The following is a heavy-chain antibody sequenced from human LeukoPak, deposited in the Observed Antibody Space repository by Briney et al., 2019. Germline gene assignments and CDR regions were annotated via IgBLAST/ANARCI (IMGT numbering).Heavy chain of an antibody. CDR2: ISTYNGNT. J-gene: IGHJ3*02. Sequence: GGSVKVSCKASSYTLTNYGISWVRQAPGQGLEWMGWISTYNGNTNNAQNLQGRVTMTTDTSTNTAYMELRSLRSDDTAVYYCARDQDPGAFDIWGQGTMVTVSS. CDR1: SYTLTNYG. CDR3: ARDQDPGAFDI. V-gene: IGHV1-18*01.